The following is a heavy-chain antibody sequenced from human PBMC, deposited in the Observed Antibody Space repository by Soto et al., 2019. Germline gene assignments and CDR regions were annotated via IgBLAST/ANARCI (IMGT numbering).Heavy chain of an antibody. CDR1: GFTFNNYA. J-gene: IGHJ6*02. Sequence: VQLLESGGRLVQPGGSLRLSCAASGFTFNNYAMSWVRQAPGKGLEWVSAISSSGDRTFYADSAKGRFTISRDNSKNTLYLEMKSLRAEDTAIYYCAKVTIEVPAPGTAVWGQGTTVTVSS. D-gene: IGHD6-13*01. V-gene: IGHV3-23*01. CDR2: ISSSGDRT. CDR3: AKVTIEVPAPGTAV.